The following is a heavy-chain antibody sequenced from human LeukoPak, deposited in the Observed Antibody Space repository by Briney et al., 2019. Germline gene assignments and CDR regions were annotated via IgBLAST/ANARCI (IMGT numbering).Heavy chain of an antibody. J-gene: IGHJ5*02. D-gene: IGHD6-19*01. CDR3: AKDWGSSGWYNWFDP. CDR1: GFTISTHG. V-gene: IGHV3-30*18. Sequence: PGTSLRLSCVVSGFTISTHGMHWVRQAPGKGLDWVAMISHDGSSAYYGDSVKGRFTISRGNAKNTLYLQMNSLRAEDTAVYYCAKDWGSSGWYNWFDPWGQGTLVTVSS. CDR2: ISHDGSSA.